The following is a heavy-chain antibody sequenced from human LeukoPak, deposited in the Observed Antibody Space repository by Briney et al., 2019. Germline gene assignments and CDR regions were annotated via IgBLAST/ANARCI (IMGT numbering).Heavy chain of an antibody. CDR3: ARRYNSRYYYYYMDV. J-gene: IGHJ6*03. Sequence: GGSLRLSCAASGFTFDDYGMSWVRQAPGKGLEWVSGINWNGGSTGYADSVKGRFTIFRDNAKNSLYLQMNSLRAEDTALYYCARRYNSRYYYYYMDVWGKGTTVTVSS. D-gene: IGHD1-20*01. V-gene: IGHV3-20*04. CDR2: INWNGGST. CDR1: GFTFDDYG.